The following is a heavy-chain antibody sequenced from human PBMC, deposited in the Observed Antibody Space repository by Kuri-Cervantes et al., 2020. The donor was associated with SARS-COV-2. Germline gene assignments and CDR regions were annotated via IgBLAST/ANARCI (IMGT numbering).Heavy chain of an antibody. CDR3: ARDPGVVVAATTQAENASTYYYGMDV. V-gene: IGHV3-23*01. CDR2: ISGSGVTT. CDR1: GFTFSSND. Sequence: GGSLRLSCAASGFTFSSNDMSWVRQAPGKGLEWVSAISGSGVTTYDVDSVKGRFTYSRDNSKNTLYLQMNSLRAEDTAVYYCARDPGVVVAATTQAENASTYYYGMDVWGQGTTVTVSS. D-gene: IGHD2-15*01. J-gene: IGHJ6*02.